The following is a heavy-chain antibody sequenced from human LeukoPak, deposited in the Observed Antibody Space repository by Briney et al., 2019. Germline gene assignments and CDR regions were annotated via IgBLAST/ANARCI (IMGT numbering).Heavy chain of an antibody. J-gene: IGHJ3*02. CDR3: ARDGSVAYYDSSGYLYAFDI. V-gene: IGHV1-46*01. Sequence: ASVKVSCKASGYTFTSYYMHWVRQAPGQGLEWTGIINPSGGSTSYAQKFQGRVTMTRDTSTSTVYMELSSLRSEDTAVYYCARDGSVAYYDSSGYLYAFDIWGQGTMVTVSS. D-gene: IGHD3-22*01. CDR1: GYTFTSYY. CDR2: INPSGGST.